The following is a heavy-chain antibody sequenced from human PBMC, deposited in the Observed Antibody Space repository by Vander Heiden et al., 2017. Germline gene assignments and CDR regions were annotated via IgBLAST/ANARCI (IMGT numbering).Heavy chain of an antibody. CDR3: AKGYGSGTHESHYFGLDV. D-gene: IGHD3-10*01. CDR1: GFTFSNSA. V-gene: IGHV3-23*01. CDR2: ISGGGDSK. Sequence: LESGGDVVQPGGSLRLSCAASGFTFSNSAMSWVRQAPGKGLEWVSGISGGGDSKLFADAVRGRFTISRDNYQNTVYLQMNRLRVEDMAVYYCAKGYGSGTHESHYFGLDVWGQGTPVTVSS. J-gene: IGHJ6*02.